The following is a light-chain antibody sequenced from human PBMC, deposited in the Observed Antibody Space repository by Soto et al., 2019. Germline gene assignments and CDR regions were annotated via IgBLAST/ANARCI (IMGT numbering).Light chain of an antibody. Sequence: QPVLTQPPSVSGAPGQRVTISCTGSSSNIGAGYDVHWYQQFPGTAPKLLIYGNSNRPSGVPDRFSGSKSGTSASLAITGLQAEDEADYYCQSYDSSLSASVVFGGGTKVTVL. J-gene: IGLJ2*01. CDR2: GNS. CDR1: SSNIGAGYD. CDR3: QSYDSSLSASVV. V-gene: IGLV1-40*01.